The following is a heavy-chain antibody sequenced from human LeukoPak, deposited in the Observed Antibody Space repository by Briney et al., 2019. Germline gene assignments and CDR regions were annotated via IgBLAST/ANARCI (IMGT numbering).Heavy chain of an antibody. CDR1: GFTFSSYG. Sequence: PGRSLRLSCAASGFTFSSYGMHWVHQAPGKGLEWVAVIWYDGSNKYYADSVKGRFTISRDNSKNTLYLQMNSLRAEDTAVYYCAREMNDFWSGYYYYYYYMDVWGKGTTVTVSS. V-gene: IGHV3-33*01. CDR3: AREMNDFWSGYYYYYYYMDV. D-gene: IGHD3-3*01. J-gene: IGHJ6*03. CDR2: IWYDGSNK.